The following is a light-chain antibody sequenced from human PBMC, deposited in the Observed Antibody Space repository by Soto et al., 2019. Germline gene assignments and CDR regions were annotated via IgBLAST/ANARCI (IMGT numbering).Light chain of an antibody. CDR3: QHYNSYSEA. Sequence: DIRMTQSPSTLSGSVGDRVTITCRARQTISSWLAWYQQQPGKAPKLLIYKASNLKSGVPSRFSSSGSGTEFTLTISSRQPDDFATYYCQHYNSYSEAFGQGTKVEL. V-gene: IGKV1-5*03. CDR1: QTISSW. J-gene: IGKJ1*01. CDR2: KAS.